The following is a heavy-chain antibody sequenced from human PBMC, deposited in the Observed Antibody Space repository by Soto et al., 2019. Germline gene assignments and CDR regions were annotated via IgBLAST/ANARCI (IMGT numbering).Heavy chain of an antibody. Sequence: PGGSLRLSCAASGFTVSSNYMSWVRQAPGKGLEWVSVIYSGGSTYYADSVKGRFTISRDNSKNTLYLQMNSLRAEDTAVYYCERDGIRRRGFLSRGDDAFDISGKGTMGTVS. CDR3: ERDGIRRRGFLSRGDDAFDI. D-gene: IGHD2-21*01. J-gene: IGHJ3*02. CDR1: GFTVSSNY. V-gene: IGHV3-66*01. CDR2: IYSGGST.